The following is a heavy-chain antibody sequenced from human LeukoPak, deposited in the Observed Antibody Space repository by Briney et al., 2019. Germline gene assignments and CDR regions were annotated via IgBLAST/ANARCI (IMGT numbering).Heavy chain of an antibody. V-gene: IGHV3-53*01. J-gene: IGHJ4*02. CDR3: ARGVEPLAANTLAY. Sequence: PGGSLRLSCAASGFTVITNDMTWAGQAQGKGPEWAPVLYSDGNTKYADSVQGRFTISRDNSKNTLYLEMNSLSPDDTAVYYCARGVEPLAANTLAYWGQGTLVTVSS. D-gene: IGHD1-14*01. CDR1: GFTVITND. CDR2: LYSDGNT.